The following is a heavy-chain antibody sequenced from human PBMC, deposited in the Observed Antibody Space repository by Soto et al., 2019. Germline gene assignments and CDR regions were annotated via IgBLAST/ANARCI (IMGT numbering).Heavy chain of an antibody. CDR2: MNPNSGNT. Sequence: QVQLVQSGAEVKKPGASVKVSCKASGYTFTSYDINWVRQATGQGLEWMGWMNPNSGNTGYAQKFQGGVTMTRNTPISTDYMALSSLRSEDTAVYYCARAESGLEPNSPWGQGTLVTVSS. V-gene: IGHV1-8*01. J-gene: IGHJ5*02. CDR3: ARAESGLEPNSP. D-gene: IGHD5-12*01. CDR1: GYTFTSYD.